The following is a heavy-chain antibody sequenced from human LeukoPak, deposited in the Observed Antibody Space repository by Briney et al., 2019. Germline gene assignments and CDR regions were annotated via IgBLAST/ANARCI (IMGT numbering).Heavy chain of an antibody. CDR1: GLTFSNYG. D-gene: IGHD3-10*02. Sequence: PGGSLRLSCAASGLTFSNYGMHWVRQAPGKGLEWVAFIRYDGSDKFYADSVKGRFTISRDNSKNTLYLQMNSLRAEDTAVYYCARDRSKVTMSRDYYQYYAMDAWGQGTTVTVSS. J-gene: IGHJ6*02. CDR2: IRYDGSDK. CDR3: ARDRSKVTMSRDYYQYYAMDA. V-gene: IGHV3-30*02.